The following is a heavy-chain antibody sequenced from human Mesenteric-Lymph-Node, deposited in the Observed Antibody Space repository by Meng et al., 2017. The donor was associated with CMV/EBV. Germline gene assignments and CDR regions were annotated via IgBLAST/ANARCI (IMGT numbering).Heavy chain of an antibody. D-gene: IGHD2-2*01. CDR3: ARGVVVPAAYPVNYGMDV. Sequence: GGSLRLSCAASGFTFSSHWMSWVRQAPGKGLEWVSYISSSGSTIYYADSVKGRFTITRDNAKNSLYLQMNSLRAEDTAVYYCARGVVVPAAYPVNYGMDVWGQGTTVTVSS. V-gene: IGHV3-48*04. CDR1: GFTFSSHW. CDR2: ISSSGSTI. J-gene: IGHJ6*02.